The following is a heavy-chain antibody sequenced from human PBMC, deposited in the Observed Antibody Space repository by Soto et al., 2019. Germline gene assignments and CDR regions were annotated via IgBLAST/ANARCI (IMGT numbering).Heavy chain of an antibody. CDR3: ARAEAVAGPYYFDC. Sequence: GGSPRICCAASGVSFNSYDMHLVRQAPGKGPEWVAIISYDGSIKYYADSVKGRFTISRDNSKNTLYLQMNSLRADDTAVYYCARAEAVAGPYYFDCWGQGTL. CDR2: ISYDGSIK. J-gene: IGHJ4*02. CDR1: GVSFNSYD. V-gene: IGHV3-30-3*01. D-gene: IGHD6-19*01.